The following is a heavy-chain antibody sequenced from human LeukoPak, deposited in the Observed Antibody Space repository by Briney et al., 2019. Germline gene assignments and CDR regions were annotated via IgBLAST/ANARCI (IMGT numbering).Heavy chain of an antibody. CDR2: INHSGST. CDR1: GGSFSGYY. J-gene: IGHJ5*02. V-gene: IGHV4-34*01. D-gene: IGHD4-17*01. CDR3: ARSRYGDYGGGWFDP. Sequence: SETLSLTCAVYGGSFSGYYWSWIRQPPGKGLEWIGEINHSGSTNYNPSLKSRVTISVDTSKNQFSLKLSSVTAADTAVYYCARSRYGDYGGGWFDPWGQGTLVTVSS.